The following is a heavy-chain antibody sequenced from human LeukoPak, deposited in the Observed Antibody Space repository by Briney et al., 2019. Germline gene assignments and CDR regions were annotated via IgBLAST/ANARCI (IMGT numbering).Heavy chain of an antibody. CDR2: FDPEDGET. J-gene: IGHJ4*02. CDR1: GYTFTSYG. Sequence: GASVKVSCKASGYTFTSYGISWVRQAPGKGLEWMGGFDPEDGETIYAQKFQGRVTMTEDTSTDTAYMELSSLRSEDTAVYYCATDLGIAAAVYWGQGTLVTVSS. CDR3: ATDLGIAAAVY. D-gene: IGHD6-13*01. V-gene: IGHV1-24*01.